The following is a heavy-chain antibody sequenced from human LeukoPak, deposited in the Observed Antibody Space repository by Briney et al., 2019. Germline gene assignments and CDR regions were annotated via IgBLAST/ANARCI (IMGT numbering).Heavy chain of an antibody. V-gene: IGHV3-53*01. D-gene: IGHD3-3*02. Sequence: GGSLRLSCAASGFIVSNTYMTWVRQAPGKGLEWVSVIHNDGSTYYADSVKGRFTISRDNSKNMLFPRMNSLRVEDTAVYFCVSLARDYWGQGTLVSVSS. J-gene: IGHJ4*02. CDR1: GFIVSNTY. CDR2: IHNDGST. CDR3: VSLARDY.